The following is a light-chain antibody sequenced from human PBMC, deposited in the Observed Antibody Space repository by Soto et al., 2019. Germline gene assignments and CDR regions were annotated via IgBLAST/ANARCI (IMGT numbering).Light chain of an antibody. CDR3: QQYSSWLWT. Sequence: EIVLTQSPGTLSLSAGERATLSCRASQRVTSSNLAWYQQTPGQAPRLLIYGASNRATGVPARISGSVSGTEFTLTIASLQSEDFAVYYCQQYSSWLWTFGQGTKVDIK. V-gene: IGKV3-15*01. CDR1: QRVTSSN. J-gene: IGKJ1*01. CDR2: GAS.